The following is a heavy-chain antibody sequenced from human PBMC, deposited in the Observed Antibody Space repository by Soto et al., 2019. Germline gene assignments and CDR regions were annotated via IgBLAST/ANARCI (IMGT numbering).Heavy chain of an antibody. D-gene: IGHD3-10*01. J-gene: IGHJ3*02. CDR2: TIPVFNTA. CDR3: AREFYGSGNYYTGPSAFDI. Sequence: QVQLEQSGSEVKKPGSSVKVSCKASVGTLLDQGVAWLRQAPGQVLEWMGGTIPVFNTAKYAQKFQGRVTVTADKFTNIAYMELSSLRSEDTGVYFCAREFYGSGNYYTGPSAFDIWGQGTMVIVSS. V-gene: IGHV1-69*06. CDR1: VGTLLDQG.